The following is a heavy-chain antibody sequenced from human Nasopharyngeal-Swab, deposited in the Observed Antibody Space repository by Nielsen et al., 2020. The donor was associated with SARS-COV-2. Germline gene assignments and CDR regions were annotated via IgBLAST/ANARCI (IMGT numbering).Heavy chain of an antibody. CDR1: GFTFSSYG. Sequence: GGSLRLSCTASGFTFSSYGMHWVRQAPGKGLEWVAITWYDETNKHYADSVKGRFTISRDNSKNTLYLQMNSLRAEDTAVYYCARGFTGTYYYYYMDVWGKGTTVTVSS. CDR2: TWYDETNK. CDR3: ARGFTGTYYYYYMDV. V-gene: IGHV3-30*02. D-gene: IGHD3-9*01. J-gene: IGHJ6*03.